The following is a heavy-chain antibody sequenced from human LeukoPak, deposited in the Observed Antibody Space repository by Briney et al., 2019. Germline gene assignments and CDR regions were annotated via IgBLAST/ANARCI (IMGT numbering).Heavy chain of an antibody. Sequence: SQTLSLTCTVSGGSISSGSYYWSWIRQPAGKGLEWIGRIYTSGSTNYNPSLKSQVTISVDTSKNQFSLKLSSVTAADTAVYYCARDRWFGELPTYNWFDPWGQGTLVTVSS. CDR3: ARDRWFGELPTYNWFDP. CDR1: GGSISSGSYY. J-gene: IGHJ5*02. V-gene: IGHV4-61*02. CDR2: IYTSGST. D-gene: IGHD3-10*01.